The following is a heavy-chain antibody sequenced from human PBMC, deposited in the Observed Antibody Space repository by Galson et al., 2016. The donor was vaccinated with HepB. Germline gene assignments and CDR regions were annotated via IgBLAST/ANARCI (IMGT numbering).Heavy chain of an antibody. D-gene: IGHD1-14*01. CDR1: GVSVTSHY. CDR2: VFHTGST. CDR3: ARGGGSPYHDHEFDN. Sequence: ETLSLTCSVSGVSVTSHYWSWIRLAPGKGLEWIANVFHTGSTTYNPSLNNRVTISLDASMNRFSLELVSVSAADTAVYYCARGGGSPYHDHEFDNWGQGTLATVSS. V-gene: IGHV4-59*02. J-gene: IGHJ5*02.